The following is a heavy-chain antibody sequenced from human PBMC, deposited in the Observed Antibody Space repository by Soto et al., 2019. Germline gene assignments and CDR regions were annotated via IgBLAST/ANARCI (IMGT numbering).Heavy chain of an antibody. Sequence: QVQLVQSGAEVKKPGSSVKVSCKASGGTFSSYAISWVRQAPGQGLEWMGGIIPIFGTANYAQKFQGRVTITAEESTSTAYMELSSLRSEDTAVYYCARDKGQSWNDGHDAFDIWGQGTMVTVSS. CDR3: ARDKGQSWNDGHDAFDI. CDR1: GGTFSSYA. D-gene: IGHD1-1*01. CDR2: IIPIFGTA. J-gene: IGHJ3*02. V-gene: IGHV1-69*01.